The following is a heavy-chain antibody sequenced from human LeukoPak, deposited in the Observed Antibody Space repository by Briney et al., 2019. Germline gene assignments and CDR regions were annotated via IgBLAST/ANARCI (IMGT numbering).Heavy chain of an antibody. D-gene: IGHD3-16*02. V-gene: IGHV3-23*01. Sequence: QSGGSLRLSCAASGFTFSSYAMSWVRQAPGKGLEWVSAISGSGGSTYYADSVKGRFTISRDNSKNTLYLQMNSLRAEDTAVYYCAKAGKFPYRMITFGGVIAEFDYWGQGTLVTVSS. CDR2: ISGSGGST. J-gene: IGHJ4*02. CDR1: GFTFSSYA. CDR3: AKAGKFPYRMITFGGVIAEFDY.